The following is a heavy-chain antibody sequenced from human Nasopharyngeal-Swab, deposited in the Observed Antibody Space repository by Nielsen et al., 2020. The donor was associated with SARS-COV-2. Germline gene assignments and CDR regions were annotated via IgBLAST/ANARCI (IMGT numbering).Heavy chain of an antibody. CDR3: AKDAAEYSSSIRF. D-gene: IGHD6-6*01. J-gene: IGHJ3*01. CDR1: GFIFRDYY. V-gene: IGHV3-11*04. CDR2: IGSSGSTI. Sequence: GESLKISCAASGFIFRDYYMSWIRQAPGKGLEWVSYIGSSGSTIYYADSVKGRFTISRDNAKKSLYLQMTSLRAEDTAVYYCAKDAAEYSSSIRFWGQGTMVTVSS.